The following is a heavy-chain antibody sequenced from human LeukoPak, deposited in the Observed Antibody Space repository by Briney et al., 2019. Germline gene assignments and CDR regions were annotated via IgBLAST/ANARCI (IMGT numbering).Heavy chain of an antibody. J-gene: IGHJ4*02. CDR3: ARVGAGIAADSDY. CDR1: GFTFSSYW. D-gene: IGHD6-13*01. CDR2: IKQDGSEK. V-gene: IGHV3-7*01. Sequence: PGGSLRLSCAASGFTFSSYWMSWVRQAPGKGLEWVANIKQDGSEKYYVDSVKGRFTISRDNAKNSLYLQMNSLRAEDTAVYYCARVGAGIAADSDYWGQGTLVTVSS.